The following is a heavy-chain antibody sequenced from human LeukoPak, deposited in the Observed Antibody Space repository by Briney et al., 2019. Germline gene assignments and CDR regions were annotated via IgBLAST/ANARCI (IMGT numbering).Heavy chain of an antibody. D-gene: IGHD1-26*01. J-gene: IGHJ4*02. CDR1: GFSFTSYS. CDR3: ARSAVGTSCCTAVDY. V-gene: IGHV3-30*04. Sequence: GGSLRLSCAASGFSFTSYSIHWVRQAPGKGLEWVAVISYDGSNKYYADSVKGRFTISRDNSKNTLYLQMNSLRAEDTAEYYCARSAVGTSCCTAVDYWGQETLVTVSS. CDR2: ISYDGSNK.